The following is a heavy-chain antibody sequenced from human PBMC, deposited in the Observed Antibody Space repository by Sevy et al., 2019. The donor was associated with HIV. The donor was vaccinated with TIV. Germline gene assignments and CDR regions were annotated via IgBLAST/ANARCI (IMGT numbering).Heavy chain of an antibody. CDR2: IKQDGSEK. J-gene: IGHJ6*02. CDR3: ARDLTAPYYYYGMDV. V-gene: IGHV3-7*01. CDR1: GFTFSSFF. D-gene: IGHD1-20*01. Sequence: GGSLRLSCAASGFTFSSFFMSWVRQAPGKGLEWVANIKQDGSEKYYVDSVKGRFTISRDNARNSVYLQMNSLRAEVTGVYYCARDLTAPYYYYGMDVWGQRTMVTVSS.